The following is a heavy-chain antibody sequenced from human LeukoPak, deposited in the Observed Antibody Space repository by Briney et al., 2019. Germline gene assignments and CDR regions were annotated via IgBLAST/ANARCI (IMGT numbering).Heavy chain of an antibody. J-gene: IGHJ4*02. D-gene: IGHD6-6*01. V-gene: IGHV1-69*01. CDR2: ITPIFGAA. CDR1: GGTFSSYA. Sequence: SVKVSCKASGGTFSSYAISWVRQAPGQGLEWMGGITPIFGAANYAQKFQGRVTITADESTNAAYMELSSLRSEDTAVYYCARTAGRTFDYWGQGTLVTVSS. CDR3: ARTAGRTFDY.